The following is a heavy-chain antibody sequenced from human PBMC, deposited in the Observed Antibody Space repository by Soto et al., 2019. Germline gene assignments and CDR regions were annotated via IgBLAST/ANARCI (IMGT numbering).Heavy chain of an antibody. D-gene: IGHD7-27*01. V-gene: IGHV4-34*01. Sequence: ENLSLTCAVYGGSFSGYYWSWIRQPPGKGLEWIGEINHSGSTNYNPSLKSRVTISVDTSKNQFSLKLSSVTATDTAVYYCARGRVNWGRGDGMDVWGQGTTVTVSS. CDR1: GGSFSGYY. CDR3: ARGRVNWGRGDGMDV. J-gene: IGHJ6*02. CDR2: INHSGST.